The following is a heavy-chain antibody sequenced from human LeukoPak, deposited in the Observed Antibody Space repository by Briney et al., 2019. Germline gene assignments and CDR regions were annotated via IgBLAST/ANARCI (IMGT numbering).Heavy chain of an antibody. CDR1: GYTFTGYY. V-gene: IGHV1-2*02. CDR2: INPNSGGT. Sequence: ASVKVSCKASGYTFTGYYMHWVRQAPGQGLEWMRWINPNSGGTNYAQKFQGRVTMTRDTSISTAYMELSRLRSDDTAVYYCARAVVVVAATILYNWFDPWGQGTLVTVSS. CDR3: ARAVVVVAATILYNWFDP. J-gene: IGHJ5*02. D-gene: IGHD2-15*01.